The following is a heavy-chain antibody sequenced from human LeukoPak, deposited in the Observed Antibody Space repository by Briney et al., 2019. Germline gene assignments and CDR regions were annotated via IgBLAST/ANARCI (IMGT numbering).Heavy chain of an antibody. CDR1: GYTFTGYY. J-gene: IGHJ5*02. CDR3: ARDDITMVRGVHNWFDP. D-gene: IGHD3-10*01. Sequence: GASVKVSCKASGYTFTGYYMHWVRQVPGQGLEWMGWINPNSGGTKYAQKFQGRVTMTRDTSISTAYMELNRLRSDDTAVYYCARDDITMVRGVHNWFDPWGQGTLVTVSS. V-gene: IGHV1-2*02. CDR2: INPNSGGT.